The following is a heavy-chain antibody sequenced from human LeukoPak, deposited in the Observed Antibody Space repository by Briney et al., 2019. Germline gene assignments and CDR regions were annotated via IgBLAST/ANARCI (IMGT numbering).Heavy chain of an antibody. CDR2: IYHSGST. Sequence: SETLSLTCGVSGYSISSGYYWGWIRQPPGKGLEWIGSIYHSGSTYYNPSLKSRVTISVDTSKNQFSLKLSSVTAADTAVYYCALTDAFDIWGQGTMVTVSS. CDR1: GYSISSGYY. CDR3: ALTDAFDI. V-gene: IGHV4-38-2*01. J-gene: IGHJ3*02.